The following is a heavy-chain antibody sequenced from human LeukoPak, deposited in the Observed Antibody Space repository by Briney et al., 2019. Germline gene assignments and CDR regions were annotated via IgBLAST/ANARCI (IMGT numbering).Heavy chain of an antibody. CDR2: INHSGST. D-gene: IGHD7-27*01. V-gene: IGHV4-34*01. J-gene: IGHJ4*02. Sequence: TSETLSLTCDVYGGSFSGYYWSWIRKPPEKGLEWIGEINHSGSTNYNPSLKSRVTISADTSKNEFSLKLNSVTAADTAVYYCASRKLGNDYWGQGTLVTVSS. CDR1: GGSFSGYY. CDR3: ASRKLGNDY.